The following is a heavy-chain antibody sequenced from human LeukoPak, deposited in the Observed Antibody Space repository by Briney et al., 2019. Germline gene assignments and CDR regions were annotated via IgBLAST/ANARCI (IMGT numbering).Heavy chain of an antibody. J-gene: IGHJ6*03. D-gene: IGHD3-10*01. CDR3: AREGISAAYYYMDV. CDR1: GFTFSSYS. V-gene: IGHV3-21*01. Sequence: GGSLRLSCAASGFTFSSYSMNWVRQAPGKGLEWVSSIIISDSYIYYADSVKGRFTISRDNAKNSLYLEMNSLRAEDTAVYYCAREGISAAYYYMDVWGKGTTVTISS. CDR2: IIISDSYI.